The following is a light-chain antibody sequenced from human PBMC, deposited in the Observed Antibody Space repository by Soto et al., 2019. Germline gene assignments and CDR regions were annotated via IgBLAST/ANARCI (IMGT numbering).Light chain of an antibody. CDR1: SSSVGNNF. CDR2: ENN. CDR3: GAWDSSLTAFV. J-gene: IGLJ1*01. V-gene: IGLV1-51*01. Sequence: QSVLTQPPSVSAAPGQKVTISCSGSSSSVGNNFVSWFQQLPGTAPKLLIYENNQRPSGIPDRFSGSKSGTSAILGIAGLQTGDEDDYYCGAWDSSLTAFVFGTGTKLTVL.